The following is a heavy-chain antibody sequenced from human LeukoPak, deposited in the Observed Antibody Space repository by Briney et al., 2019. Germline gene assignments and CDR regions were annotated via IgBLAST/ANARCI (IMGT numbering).Heavy chain of an antibody. CDR2: INHSGST. V-gene: IGHV4-34*01. CDR1: GGSFSGYY. J-gene: IGHJ5*02. CDR3: ARHPGYYGSGETNWFDP. Sequence: SETLSLTCAVYGGSFSGYYWSWIRQPPGKGLEWIGEINHSGSTNYNPSLKSRVTISVDTSKNQFPLKLSSVTAADTAVYYCARHPGYYGSGETNWFDPWGQGTLVTVSS. D-gene: IGHD3-10*01.